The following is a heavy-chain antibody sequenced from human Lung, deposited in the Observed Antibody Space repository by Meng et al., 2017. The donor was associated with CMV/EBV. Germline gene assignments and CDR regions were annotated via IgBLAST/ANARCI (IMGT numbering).Heavy chain of an antibody. CDR2: INSDGSST. J-gene: IGHJ4*02. Sequence: GEXXTISCAASGFTFSSYWMHWVRQVPGKGLVWVARINSDGSSTGYADSVKGRFTISRDNAKNTLYLQMNSLRAEDTAVYYCATELITTAGTRRDYSGQGXLVTVSS. V-gene: IGHV3-74*01. CDR3: ATELITTAGTRRDY. D-gene: IGHD6-13*01. CDR1: GFTFSSYW.